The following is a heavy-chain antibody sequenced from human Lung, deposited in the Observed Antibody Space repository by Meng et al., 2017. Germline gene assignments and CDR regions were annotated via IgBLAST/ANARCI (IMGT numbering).Heavy chain of an antibody. Sequence: VPLVQSGADAKKPGVSMKVSCKASGYIFTNYDISWVRQAPGQGLEWMGWISVKNGEAKYPQNFQGRVTMTTDTTTSTAYMELRSLTSDDTAVYYCARYVPNGSFWYFDFWGRGTLVTVSS. J-gene: IGHJ2*01. D-gene: IGHD6-13*01. CDR1: GYIFTNYD. CDR2: ISVKNGEA. CDR3: ARYVPNGSFWYFDF. V-gene: IGHV1-18*01.